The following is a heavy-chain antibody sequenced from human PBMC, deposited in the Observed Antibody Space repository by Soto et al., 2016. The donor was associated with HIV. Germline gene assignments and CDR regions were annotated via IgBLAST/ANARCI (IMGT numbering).Heavy chain of an antibody. D-gene: IGHD3-10*01. Sequence: EVQLVETGGGLIQPGGSLRLSCAASGFTVSSNYMSWVRQAPGKGLEWVSVIYSGGSTYYADSVKGRFTISRDNSKNTLYLQMNSLRAEDTAVYYCARDGGGGRFGVFWTTWGQGTLVTVSS. V-gene: IGHV3-53*02. CDR3: ARDGGGGRFGVFWTT. CDR2: IYSGGST. J-gene: IGHJ4*02. CDR1: GFTVSSNY.